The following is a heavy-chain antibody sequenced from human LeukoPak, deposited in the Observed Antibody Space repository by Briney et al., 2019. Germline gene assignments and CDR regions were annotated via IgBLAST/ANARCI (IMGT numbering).Heavy chain of an antibody. J-gene: IGHJ6*03. D-gene: IGHD3-3*01. CDR1: GGSISSYY. Sequence: SETLSLTCTVSGGSISSYYWSWIRQPPGKGLEWIGYIYYSGSTNYNPSLKSRVTISVDTSKNQFSLKLSSVTAADTAVYYCARRTNYDFWSGSYYYYYYMDVWGKGTTVTVSS. CDR2: IYYSGST. CDR3: ARRTNYDFWSGSYYYYYYMDV. V-gene: IGHV4-59*01.